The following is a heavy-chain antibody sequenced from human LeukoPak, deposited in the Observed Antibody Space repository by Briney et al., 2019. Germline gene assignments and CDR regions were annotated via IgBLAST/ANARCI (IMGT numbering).Heavy chain of an antibody. CDR1: GFTVSFNY. J-gene: IGHJ3*02. D-gene: IGHD1-26*01. CDR3: ARGSVGATNAFDI. V-gene: IGHV3-66*01. CDR2: IYSGGTI. Sequence: GGSLRLSCVASGFTVSFNYMSWVRQAPGKGLEWVSVIYSGGTIYYADSVKGRFTISRDNSQNTLYLQMNSLRAEDTAIYYCARGSVGATNAFDIWGQGTMVTVSS.